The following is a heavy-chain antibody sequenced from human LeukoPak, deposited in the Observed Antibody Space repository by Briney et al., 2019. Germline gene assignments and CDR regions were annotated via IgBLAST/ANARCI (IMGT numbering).Heavy chain of an antibody. CDR3: ARLWLSDSATQPDGYFDY. Sequence: MASETLSLTCTVPGGSISSSSYYWGWIRQPPGKGLEWIGSIYYSGSAYYNPSLKSRVTISVDTSTNQFSLRLSSVTSAHPAVYYRARLWLSDSATQPDGYFDYWGQGTLVTVSS. V-gene: IGHV4-39*01. CDR1: GGSISSSSYY. J-gene: IGHJ4*02. D-gene: IGHD5-12*01. CDR2: IYYSGSA.